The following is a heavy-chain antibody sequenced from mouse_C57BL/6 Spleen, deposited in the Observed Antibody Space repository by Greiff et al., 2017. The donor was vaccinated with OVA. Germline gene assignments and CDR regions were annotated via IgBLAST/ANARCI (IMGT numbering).Heavy chain of an antibody. Sequence: VQLQQSGAELVRPGSSVKLSCKASGYTFTSYWMDWVKQRPGQGLEWIGNIYPSDSETHYNQKFKDKATLTVDKSSSTAYMQLSSLTSEDSAVYYCASGYYGSSYGYFDVWGTGTTVTVSS. D-gene: IGHD1-1*01. CDR1: GYTFTSYW. V-gene: IGHV1-61*01. J-gene: IGHJ1*03. CDR2: IYPSDSET. CDR3: ASGYYGSSYGYFDV.